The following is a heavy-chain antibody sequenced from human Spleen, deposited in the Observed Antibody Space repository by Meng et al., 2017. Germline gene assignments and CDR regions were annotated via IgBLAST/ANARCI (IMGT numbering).Heavy chain of an antibody. D-gene: IGHD3-22*01. V-gene: IGHV4-59*01. CDR3: ARGGYYYDSSGYYENWFDP. CDR2: IYYSGST. CDR1: GDSISDYF. Sequence: SETLSLTCTVSGDSISDYFWSWIRQPPGKGLEWIGYIYYSGSTNYNPSLKSRVTISVDTSKNQFSLKLSSVTAADTAVYYCARGGYYYDSSGYYENWFDPWGQGTLVTVS. J-gene: IGHJ5*02.